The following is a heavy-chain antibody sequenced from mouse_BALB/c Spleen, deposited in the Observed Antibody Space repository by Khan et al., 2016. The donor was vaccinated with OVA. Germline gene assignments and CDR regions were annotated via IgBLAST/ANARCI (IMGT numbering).Heavy chain of an antibody. D-gene: IGHD1-3*01. V-gene: IGHV3-8*02. J-gene: IGHJ3*01. CDR1: GDSITSGY. CDR3: AISTYKFAFVY. Sequence: EVKLLESGPSLVKPSQTLSLTCSVTGDSITSGYWNWIRKFPGNKLEYMGHIIYTGSTYYNPSLKSRISITRHTSEKQYYLPMNSVTDDDTAKCYCAISTYKFAFVYWGQGTLVTVSA. CDR2: IIYTGST.